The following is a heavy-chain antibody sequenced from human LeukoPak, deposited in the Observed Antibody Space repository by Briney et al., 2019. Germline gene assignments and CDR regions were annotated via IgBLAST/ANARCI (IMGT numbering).Heavy chain of an antibody. D-gene: IGHD6-6*01. CDR3: ARATSSIAARFVDY. J-gene: IGHJ4*02. CDR2: ISAYNGNT. Sequence: ASVKVSCKASGYTFTSYGISWVRQAPGQGLECMGWISAYNGNTNYAQKLQGRVTMTTDTSTSTAYMELRSLRSDDTAVYYCARATSSIAARFVDYWGQGTLVTVSS. V-gene: IGHV1-18*01. CDR1: GYTFTSYG.